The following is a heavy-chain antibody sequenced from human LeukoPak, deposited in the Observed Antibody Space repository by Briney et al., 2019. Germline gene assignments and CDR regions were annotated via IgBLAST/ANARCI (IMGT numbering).Heavy chain of an antibody. D-gene: IGHD7-27*01. CDR3: ARGATGDPFDY. J-gene: IGHJ4*02. CDR2: IYTSGST. CDR1: SGSISSGSYY. V-gene: IGHV4-61*02. Sequence: PSETLSLTCTVSSGSISSGSYYWSWIRQPAGKGLEWIGRIYTSGSTNYNPSLKSRVTISVDTSKNQFSLKLSSVTAADTAVYYCARGATGDPFDYWGQGTLVTVSS.